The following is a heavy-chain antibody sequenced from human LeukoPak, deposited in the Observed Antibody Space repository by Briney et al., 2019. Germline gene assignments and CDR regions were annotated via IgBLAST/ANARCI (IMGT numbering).Heavy chain of an antibody. CDR3: ARDSAILGIFFDY. Sequence: ASVKVSCKTSGYTFNDYAISWLRQAPAQGLEWMGWINTYNGDTIYAQKFQGRVTLTTDTSTATASLELRSLRSDDTGFYYCARDSAILGIFFDYWGQGTLVTVSS. D-gene: IGHD1-26*01. V-gene: IGHV1-18*01. CDR2: INTYNGDT. J-gene: IGHJ4*02. CDR1: GYTFNDYA.